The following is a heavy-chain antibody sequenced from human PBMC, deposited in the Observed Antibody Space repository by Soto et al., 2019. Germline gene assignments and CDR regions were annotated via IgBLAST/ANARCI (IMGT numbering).Heavy chain of an antibody. CDR1: GYSFTSYF. Sequence: GESLKLSFEVSGYSFTSYFMGWVRQLPGKGLEWMGIIYPGDSDTRYSPSFQGQVTISADKSISTAYLQWSSLKASDTAMYYCARGNCTNGVCYPYYYYYGMDVWGQGTKVTVSS. CDR3: ARGNCTNGVCYPYYYYYGMDV. J-gene: IGHJ6*02. D-gene: IGHD2-8*01. V-gene: IGHV5-51*01. CDR2: IYPGDSDT.